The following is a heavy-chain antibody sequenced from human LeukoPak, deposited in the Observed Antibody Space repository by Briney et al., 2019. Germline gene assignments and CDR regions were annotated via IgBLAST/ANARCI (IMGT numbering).Heavy chain of an antibody. D-gene: IGHD1-26*01. V-gene: IGHV4-59*01. CDR3: ARGRSNYYGMDV. Sequence: SSETLSLTCTVSGGSISSYYWSWIRQPPGKGLEWIGYIYYSGSTNYNPSLKSRVTISVDTSKNQFSLKLSSVTAADTAVYYCARGRSNYYGMDVWGQGTTVTVSS. CDR1: GGSISSYY. CDR2: IYYSGST. J-gene: IGHJ6*02.